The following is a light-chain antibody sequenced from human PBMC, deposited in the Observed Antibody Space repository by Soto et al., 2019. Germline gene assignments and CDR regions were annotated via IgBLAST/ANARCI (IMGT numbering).Light chain of an antibody. V-gene: IGKV1-5*03. CDR3: QQSYSTLLT. Sequence: DIQMTQSPSTLSASVGDRVTITCRASQTIDSWLAWYQQRPGKPPNLLIYKASTLASGVPSRFSGSGSGTDFTLTISSLQPEDFATYYCQQSYSTLLTFGGGTKVDIK. J-gene: IGKJ4*01. CDR1: QTIDSW. CDR2: KAS.